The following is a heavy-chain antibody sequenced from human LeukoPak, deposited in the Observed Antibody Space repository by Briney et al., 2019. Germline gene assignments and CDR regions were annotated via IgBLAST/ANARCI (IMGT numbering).Heavy chain of an antibody. D-gene: IGHD4-17*01. J-gene: IGHJ3*01. CDR1: GFTFSSYG. CDR2: ISYDGSNK. Sequence: GGSLRLSCAASGFTFSSYGMHWVRQAPGKGLEWVAVISYDGSNKYYADSVKGRFTISRDNSKNTLYLQMNSLRAEDTAVYYCARARLRDDVFDVWGPGTMITVSS. CDR3: ARARLRDDVFDV. V-gene: IGHV3-30*03.